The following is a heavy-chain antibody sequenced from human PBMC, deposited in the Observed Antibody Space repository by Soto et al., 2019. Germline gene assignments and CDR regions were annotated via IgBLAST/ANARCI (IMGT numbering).Heavy chain of an antibody. J-gene: IGHJ4*02. V-gene: IGHV4-59*01. CDR1: GASISPYY. Sequence: NPSETLSLTCPVSGASISPYYWNWIRQPPGKGLEWIGYVHYSGSTNYSPSLKSRVTMSVDTSKNQFSLNVTTVTAADTAVYFCAGSNIRGNKDGYNWAYWGQGTLVTVSS. CDR3: AGSNIRGNKDGYNWAY. D-gene: IGHD5-12*01. CDR2: VHYSGST.